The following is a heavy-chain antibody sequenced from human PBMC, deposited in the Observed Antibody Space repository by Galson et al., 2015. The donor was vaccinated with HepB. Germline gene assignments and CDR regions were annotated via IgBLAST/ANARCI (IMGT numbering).Heavy chain of an antibody. CDR2: ISGYNGHT. J-gene: IGHJ4*02. V-gene: IGHV1-18*04. CDR1: GYTFTSYV. D-gene: IGHD6-19*01. CDR3: ARGGTGSDY. Sequence: SVKVSCKASGYTFTSYVISWVRQAPGQGLEWLGRISGYNGHTNYAQNLQNQVTITTDTSTSTAYLELRRLKSDDTAIYYCARGGTGSDYWGQGTLVTVSS.